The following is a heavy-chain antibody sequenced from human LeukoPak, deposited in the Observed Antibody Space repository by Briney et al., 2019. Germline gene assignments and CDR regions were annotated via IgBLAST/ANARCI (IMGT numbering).Heavy chain of an antibody. CDR1: RGSISSYY. V-gene: IGHV4-59*01. CDR3: AREVIGTTYYYMDV. Sequence: PSETLSLTCTLSRGSISSYYGGRIRQPPGKGLEWIGYIYYSGSTNYNPSLKSRVTISVDTSKNQCSLKLSSVTAADTAVYYVAREVIGTTYYYMDVWGKGTTVTVSS. CDR2: IYYSGST. J-gene: IGHJ6*03. D-gene: IGHD1-7*01.